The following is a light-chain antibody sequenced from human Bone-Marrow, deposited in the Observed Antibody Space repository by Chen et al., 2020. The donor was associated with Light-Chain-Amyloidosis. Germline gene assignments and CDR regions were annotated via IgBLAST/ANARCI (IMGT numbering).Light chain of an antibody. Sequence: SYELTQPPSVSVSPGQTDRITCSGDDLPRKYAYWYQQKPGQAPVLVIHRDTERPSGISERFSGSSSGTTATLTISGVQAEDEADYHCQSAYSSGTYEVIFGGGTKLTVL. CDR3: QSAYSSGTYEVI. J-gene: IGLJ2*01. V-gene: IGLV3-25*03. CDR2: RDT. CDR1: DLPRKY.